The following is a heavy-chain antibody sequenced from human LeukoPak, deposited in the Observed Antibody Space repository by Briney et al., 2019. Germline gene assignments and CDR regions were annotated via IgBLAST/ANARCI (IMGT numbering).Heavy chain of an antibody. J-gene: IGHJ4*02. V-gene: IGHV3-43*01. CDR3: AKARETYTFDY. D-gene: IGHD1-1*01. CDR1: GFISDDYT. CDR2: ISWDGGDK. Sequence: GGSLRLSCAASGFISDDYTMHWVRQAPGKGLQWVSLISWDGGDKKYADSVKGRFTISRDNSKNSLYLQMNSLRTEDTALYYCAKARETYTFDYWGQGTLVTVAS.